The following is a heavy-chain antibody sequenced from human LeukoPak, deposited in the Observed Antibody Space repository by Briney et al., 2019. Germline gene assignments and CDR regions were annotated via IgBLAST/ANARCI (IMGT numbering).Heavy chain of an antibody. CDR1: GYTFSDYD. D-gene: IGHD2-21*01. J-gene: IGHJ6*03. V-gene: IGHV1-8*01. CDR3: ARVVMKAFYYYYMDV. CDR2: MNPTSGDT. Sequence: RASVTVSCTASGYTFSDYDVNWVRQAPGQGIEWMGWMNPTSGDTGYAQKFQGRDTMTRSMSRNTAYMELSRLRSEDTAVYFCARVVMKAFYYYYMDVWGKGTTISISS.